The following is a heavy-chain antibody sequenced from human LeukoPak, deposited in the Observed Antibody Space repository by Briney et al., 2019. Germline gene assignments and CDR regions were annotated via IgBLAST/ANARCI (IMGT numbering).Heavy chain of an antibody. V-gene: IGHV3-21*01. D-gene: IGHD3-3*01. CDR3: AGPHYDFWSGYYSTLYY. CDR1: GFDFSTYA. J-gene: IGHJ4*02. Sequence: GGSLRLSCAASGFDFSTYAINWVRQAPGKGLEWVSSISTMSNYIFYGDSVKGRFTISRDNAKNSVYLQMNSLRPEDTAVYYCAGPHYDFWSGYYSTLYYWGQGTLVTVSS. CDR2: ISTMSNYI.